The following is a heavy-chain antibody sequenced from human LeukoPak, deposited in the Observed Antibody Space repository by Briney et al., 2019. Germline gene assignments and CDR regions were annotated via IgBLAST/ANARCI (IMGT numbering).Heavy chain of an antibody. J-gene: IGHJ6*03. CDR1: GGSISSSSYY. D-gene: IGHD3-22*01. V-gene: IGHV4-39*07. CDR3: ARSSEGRYYYDSSGYSYYYYYMDV. Sequence: PSETLSLTCTVSGGSISSSSYYWGWIRQPPGKGLGWIGSIYYSGSTYYNPSLKRRVTISVDTSKNQFSLKLSSVTAADTAVYYCARSSEGRYYYDSSGYSYYYYYMDVWGKGTTVTISS. CDR2: IYYSGST.